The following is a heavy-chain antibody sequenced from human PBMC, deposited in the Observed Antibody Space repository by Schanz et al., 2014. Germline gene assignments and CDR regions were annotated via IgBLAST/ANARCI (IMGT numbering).Heavy chain of an antibody. CDR2: ISTGRYL. D-gene: IGHD3-22*01. CDR3: ARGREVVAKIFDV. CDR1: GFTFSSYS. Sequence: EVQLVESGGGLVKPGESLRLSCAASGFTFSSYSLAWVRQAPGKGLEWVSFISTGRYLYYADSVKGRFTISRDNGKKSLYLQMNSLRAEDTAVYYCARGREVVAKIFDVWGQGTMVTVSS. J-gene: IGHJ3*01. V-gene: IGHV3-21*01.